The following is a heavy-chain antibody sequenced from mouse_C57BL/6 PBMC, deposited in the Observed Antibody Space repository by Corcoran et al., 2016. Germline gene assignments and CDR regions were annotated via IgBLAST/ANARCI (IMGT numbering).Heavy chain of an antibody. Sequence: QVQLQQSGAELVKPGASVKISCKASGYAFSSYWMNWVKQRPGKGLEWIGQIYPGDGDTNYNGKFKGKATLTADKSSSTAYMQLSSLTSEDSAVYFGARSGNYEGYAMDYWGQGTSVTVSS. J-gene: IGHJ4*01. CDR1: GYAFSSYW. V-gene: IGHV1-80*01. D-gene: IGHD2-1*01. CDR2: IYPGDGDT. CDR3: ARSGNYEGYAMDY.